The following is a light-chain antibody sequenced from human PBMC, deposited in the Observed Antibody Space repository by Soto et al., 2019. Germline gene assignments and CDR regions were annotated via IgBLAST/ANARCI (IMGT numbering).Light chain of an antibody. Sequence: QSALTQPASVSGSPGQSITISCTGTSSDVGGYNYVSWYQQHPGIAPKLMIYEVSNRPSGVSNRFSGSKSGNTASLTISGLQAEDEADYYCSSYTSSSTVVFGGGTKVTVL. J-gene: IGLJ3*02. CDR3: SSYTSSSTVV. CDR2: EVS. V-gene: IGLV2-14*01. CDR1: SSDVGGYNY.